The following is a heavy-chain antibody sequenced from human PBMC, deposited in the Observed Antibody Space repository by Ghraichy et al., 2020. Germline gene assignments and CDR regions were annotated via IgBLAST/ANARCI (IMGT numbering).Heavy chain of an antibody. D-gene: IGHD5-18*01. Sequence: SETLSLTCTVSGGSISSSSYYWGWIRQPPGKGLEWIGSIYYSGSTYYNPSLKSRVTISVDTSKNQFSLKLSSVTAADTAVYYCARLGYGYIDYWGQGTLVTVSS. J-gene: IGHJ4*02. CDR1: GGSISSSSYY. CDR2: IYYSGST. CDR3: ARLGYGYIDY. V-gene: IGHV4-39*01.